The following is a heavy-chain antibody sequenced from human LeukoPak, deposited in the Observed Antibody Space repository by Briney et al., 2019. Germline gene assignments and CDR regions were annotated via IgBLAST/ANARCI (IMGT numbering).Heavy chain of an antibody. J-gene: IGHJ4*02. CDR2: ISSSSSTI. V-gene: IGHV3-48*01. Sequence: PGGSLRLSCAASGFTFSSYSMNWVRQAPGKGLEWVSYISSSSSTIYYADSVKGRFTISRDNAKNSLYLQMNSLRAEDTAVYYCARDGMDVEGFWSGYFDYWGQGTLVTVSS. D-gene: IGHD3-3*01. CDR1: GFTFSSYS. CDR3: ARDGMDVEGFWSGYFDY.